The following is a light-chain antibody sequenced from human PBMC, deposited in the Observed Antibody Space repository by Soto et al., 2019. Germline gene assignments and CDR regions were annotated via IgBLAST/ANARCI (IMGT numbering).Light chain of an antibody. CDR1: QSISSY. Sequence: DIQMTQSPSSLSASLGDRVAITCRASQSISSYLNWYQQKPGKAPKLLIYDASNLETGVPSRFSGSGSGTDFTFTISSLQPEDIATYYCQQYDNLPITFGQGTRLEIK. V-gene: IGKV1-33*01. CDR3: QQYDNLPIT. CDR2: DAS. J-gene: IGKJ5*01.